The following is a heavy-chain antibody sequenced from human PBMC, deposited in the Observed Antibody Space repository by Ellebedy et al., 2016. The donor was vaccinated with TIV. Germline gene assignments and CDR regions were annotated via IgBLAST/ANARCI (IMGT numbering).Heavy chain of an antibody. J-gene: IGHJ5*02. V-gene: IGHV5-51*01. CDR2: IYPGDSDT. CDR1: GYSFPNYW. D-gene: IGHD2-2*01. CDR3: ARLGVGVVVPAAMLWFDP. Sequence: GESLKISCKGSGYSFPNYWITWVRQMPGKGLEWMGVIYPGDSDTRYSPSFQGQITISADKSISPAYLQWSSLKASDTAMIYCARLGVGVVVPAAMLWFDPWGQGTLVTVSS.